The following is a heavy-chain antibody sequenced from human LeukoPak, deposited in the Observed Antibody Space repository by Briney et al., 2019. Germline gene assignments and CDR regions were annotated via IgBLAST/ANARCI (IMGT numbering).Heavy chain of an antibody. D-gene: IGHD6-13*01. Sequence: GGSLRLSCAASGFIFSSYSMSWGRQAPGKGLEWVSVITGSGKNTYYADSVKGRFTISKDNSKNTVYLQMNDLRVDDTAVYYCAKAASSSWPSYQYGMDVWGQGTTVTVSS. J-gene: IGHJ6*02. V-gene: IGHV3-23*01. CDR3: AKAASSSWPSYQYGMDV. CDR1: GFIFSSYS. CDR2: ITGSGKNT.